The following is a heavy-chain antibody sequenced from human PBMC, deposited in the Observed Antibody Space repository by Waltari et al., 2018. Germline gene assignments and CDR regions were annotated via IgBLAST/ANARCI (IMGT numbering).Heavy chain of an antibody. V-gene: IGHV1-2*06. Sequence: LVQSGAEVMKPGASVKVSCKVSRDAITEHYIHWVRRAPGQGLEWMGRINPNGGTTNYAQRYRGSITGTWDTSMTTSYMGLSGLRSDDTAVYYCAREYCGGDCRLFDYWGQGTLVTVSS. CDR1: RDAITEHY. D-gene: IGHD2-21*02. J-gene: IGHJ4*02. CDR3: AREYCGGDCRLFDY. CDR2: INPNGGTT.